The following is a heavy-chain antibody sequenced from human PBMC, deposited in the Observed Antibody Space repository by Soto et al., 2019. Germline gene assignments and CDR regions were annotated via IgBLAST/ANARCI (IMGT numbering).Heavy chain of an antibody. D-gene: IGHD3-10*01. CDR3: AKLGGYYYGSGSYYGGPFDY. Sequence: HPGGSLRLSCAASGFTFSSYGMHWVRQAPGKGLEWVAVISYDGSNKYYADSVKGRFTISRDNSKNTLYLQMNSLRAEDTAVYYCAKLGGYYYGSGSYYGGPFDYWGQGTLVTVSS. V-gene: IGHV3-30*18. CDR1: GFTFSSYG. CDR2: ISYDGSNK. J-gene: IGHJ4*02.